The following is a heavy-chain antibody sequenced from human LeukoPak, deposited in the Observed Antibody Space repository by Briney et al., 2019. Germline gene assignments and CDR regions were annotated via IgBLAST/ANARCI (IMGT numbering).Heavy chain of an antibody. J-gene: IGHJ4*02. D-gene: IGHD3-10*01. CDR2: VRNDGSDK. CDR3: AKHYYGSGSQKYYFGY. V-gene: IGHV3-30*02. CDR1: GFIFSDYG. Sequence: GGSLRLSCAASGFIFSDYGMHWVRQAPGKGLEWVTLVRNDGSDKYYADSVKGRFTISRDNSKNTLYLQMNSLRPEDTAVCYCAKHYYGSGSQKYYFGYWGQGTLVTVSS.